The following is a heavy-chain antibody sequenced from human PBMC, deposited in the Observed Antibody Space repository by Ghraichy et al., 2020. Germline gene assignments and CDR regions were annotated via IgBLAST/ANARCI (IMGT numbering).Heavy chain of an antibody. D-gene: IGHD6-13*01. V-gene: IGHV3-7*03. J-gene: IGHJ4*02. CDR3: ARIGYSSSSLDY. Sequence: GGSLRLSCAASGFTFSSYWMTWVRQAPGKGLEWVANINQDGSIKYYLDSVKGRFTISRDNAKNSLYLQMNSLRAEDTAVYYCARIGYSSSSLDYWGQGTLVTVSS. CDR2: INQDGSIK. CDR1: GFTFSSYW.